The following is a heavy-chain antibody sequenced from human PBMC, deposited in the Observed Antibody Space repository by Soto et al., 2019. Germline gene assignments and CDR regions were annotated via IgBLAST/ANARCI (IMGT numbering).Heavy chain of an antibody. J-gene: IGHJ4*02. CDR1: GGSISSSSYY. V-gene: IGHV4-39*01. CDR3: ARHLRCEYSSSRFYFDY. CDR2: FYYIGST. D-gene: IGHD6-6*01. Sequence: SETLSLTCTVSGGSISSSSYYWGWIRQPPGKGLEWIGTFYYIGSTYYNPSLKSRITISADTSKNQFSLKLSSVTAADTAVYYCARHLRCEYSSSRFYFDYWGQGTLVTVSS.